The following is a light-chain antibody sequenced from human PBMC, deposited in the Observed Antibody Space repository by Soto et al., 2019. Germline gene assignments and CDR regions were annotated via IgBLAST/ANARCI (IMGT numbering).Light chain of an antibody. J-gene: IGLJ1*01. CDR3: CSYAGSSTYA. CDR1: SSDVGSYNL. CDR2: EGS. V-gene: IGLV2-23*01. Sequence: VLTQPASVSGSPGQSITISCTGTSSDVGSYNLVSWYQQHPGKAPKLMIYEGSKRPSGVSNRFSGSKSGNTASLTISGLQAEDEADYYCCSYAGSSTYAFGTGTKVT.